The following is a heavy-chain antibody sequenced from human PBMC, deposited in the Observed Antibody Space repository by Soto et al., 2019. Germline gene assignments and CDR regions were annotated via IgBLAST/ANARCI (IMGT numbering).Heavy chain of an antibody. CDR2: ISWNSGSI. V-gene: IGHV3-9*01. D-gene: IGHD3-10*01. CDR1: GFTFDDYA. Sequence: GGSLRLSCAASGFTFDDYAMHWVRQAPGKGLEWVSGISWNSGSIGYADSVKGRFTISRDNAKNSLYLQMNSLRAEDTALYYCAKDHETYYYGSGIDPWGQGTLVTVSS. J-gene: IGHJ5*02. CDR3: AKDHETYYYGSGIDP.